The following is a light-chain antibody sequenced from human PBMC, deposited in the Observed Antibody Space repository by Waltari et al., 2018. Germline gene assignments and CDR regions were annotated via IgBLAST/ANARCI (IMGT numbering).Light chain of an antibody. Sequence: QTVVTQEPSLSVSPGGTVRLTCALSPGLLSSNSYCRRYQQTPGQAPRTLIYKSNTRSSGVPDRFSGSIFGNKAALTITGAQADDESDYYCLLYMGSGIWVFGGGTKLTVI. CDR2: KSN. CDR1: PGLLSSNSY. V-gene: IGLV8-61*01. J-gene: IGLJ3*02. CDR3: LLYMGSGIWV.